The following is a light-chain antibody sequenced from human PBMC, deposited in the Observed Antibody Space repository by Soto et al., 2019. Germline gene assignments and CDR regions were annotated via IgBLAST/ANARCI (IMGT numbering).Light chain of an antibody. CDR1: SSDVGGYNY. Sequence: QSVLTQPSSVYGSPGQSITISCPGTSSDVGGYNYVSWYQQHPGKAPKLMIYDVSNRPSGVSNRFSGSKSGNTASLTISGLQAEDEADYYCSSYTSSSTLRHVFGTGTKVTVL. CDR2: DVS. V-gene: IGLV2-14*01. J-gene: IGLJ1*01. CDR3: SSYTSSSTLRHV.